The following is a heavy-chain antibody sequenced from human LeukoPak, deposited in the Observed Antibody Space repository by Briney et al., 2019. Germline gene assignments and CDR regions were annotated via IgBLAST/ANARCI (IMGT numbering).Heavy chain of an antibody. CDR3: ASLMSLYYFDY. CDR2: IYTSGST. Sequence: SETLSLTCTVSGGSISSGSYYWSWIRQPAGKGLEWIGRIYTSGSTNYNPSLKSRVTISVDTSKSHFSLKLTSVTAADTAVYYCASLMSLYYFDYWGQGALVTVSS. CDR1: GGSISSGSYY. D-gene: IGHD3-10*01. V-gene: IGHV4-61*02. J-gene: IGHJ4*02.